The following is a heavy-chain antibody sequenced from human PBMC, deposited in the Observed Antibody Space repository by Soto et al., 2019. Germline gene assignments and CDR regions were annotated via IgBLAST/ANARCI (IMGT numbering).Heavy chain of an antibody. CDR1: GFTFSSYW. CDR3: ARDSNSGSYLYFDY. V-gene: IGHV3-7*03. J-gene: IGHJ4*02. D-gene: IGHD1-26*01. Sequence: GGSLRLSCAASGFTFSSYWMSWVRQAPGKGLEWVANIKQDGSEKYYVDSVKGRFTISRDNAKNSLYLQMNSLRAEDTAVYYCARDSNSGSYLYFDYWGQGTLVTVSS. CDR2: IKQDGSEK.